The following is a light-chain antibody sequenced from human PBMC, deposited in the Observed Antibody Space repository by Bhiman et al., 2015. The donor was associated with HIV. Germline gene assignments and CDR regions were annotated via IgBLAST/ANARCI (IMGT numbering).Light chain of an antibody. V-gene: IGLV2-14*03. CDR3: SSYTTSSTFL. J-gene: IGLJ1*01. CDR1: SSDVGGYNY. CDR2: DVT. Sequence: SVSGSPGQSITISCTGTSSDVGGYNYVSWYQQHPGRAPKVIIYDVTKRPSGVSNRFSGSKSVNTASLTISGLQAEDEADYYCSSYTTSSTFLFGTGTKVTVL.